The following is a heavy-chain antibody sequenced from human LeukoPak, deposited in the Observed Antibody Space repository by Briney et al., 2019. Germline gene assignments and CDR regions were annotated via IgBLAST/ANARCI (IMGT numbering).Heavy chain of an antibody. CDR2: FDPEDGET. V-gene: IGHV1-24*01. CDR1: GYTFTDYY. J-gene: IGHJ4*02. D-gene: IGHD1-26*01. CDR3: ATSGVGPTTTYFDY. Sequence: ASVKVSCKASGYTFTDYYVHWVRQAPGKGLEWMGGFDPEDGETIYAQKFQGRVTMTEDTSTDTAYMELSSLRSEDTAVYYCATSGVGPTTTYFDYWGQGTLVTVSS.